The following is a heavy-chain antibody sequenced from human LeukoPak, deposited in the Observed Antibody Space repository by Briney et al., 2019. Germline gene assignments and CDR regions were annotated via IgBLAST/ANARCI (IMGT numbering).Heavy chain of an antibody. J-gene: IGHJ4*02. D-gene: IGHD3-3*01. Sequence: PSETLSLTCAVYGGSFSGYYWSWIRQPPGKGLEWIGEINHSGSTNYNPSLKSRVTISLDTSKNQFSLKLSSVTAADTAVYYCAGRYYDFWLPHNYFDYWGQGTLVTVSS. CDR2: INHSGST. V-gene: IGHV4-34*01. CDR1: GGSFSGYY. CDR3: AGRYYDFWLPHNYFDY.